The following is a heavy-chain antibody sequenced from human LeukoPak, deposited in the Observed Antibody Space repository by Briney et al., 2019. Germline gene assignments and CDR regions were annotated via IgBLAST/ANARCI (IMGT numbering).Heavy chain of an antibody. D-gene: IGHD5-18*01. Sequence: SETLSLTCTVSGGSISSYYWSWIRQPPGKGLEWIGNVYFSGSTNYNPSLKSRVTISVDTSKNQFSLKLSSVTAADTAIYYCVRDLGYRDGSNWFDPWGQGALVTVSS. V-gene: IGHV4-59*01. CDR3: VRDLGYRDGSNWFDP. J-gene: IGHJ5*02. CDR1: GGSISSYY. CDR2: VYFSGST.